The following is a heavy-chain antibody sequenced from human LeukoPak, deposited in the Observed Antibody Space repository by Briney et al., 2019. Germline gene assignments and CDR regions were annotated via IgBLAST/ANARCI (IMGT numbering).Heavy chain of an antibody. CDR2: IYSGGST. D-gene: IGHD6-13*01. CDR3: ARRLYSSSWSSFDY. CDR1: GFTFSSYG. V-gene: IGHV3-53*01. Sequence: PGGSLRLSCAASGFTFSSYGMHWVRQAPGKGLERVSVIYSGGSTYYADSVKGRFTISRDNSKNTLYLQMNSLRAEDTAVYYCARRLYSSSWSSFDYWGQGTLVTVSS. J-gene: IGHJ4*02.